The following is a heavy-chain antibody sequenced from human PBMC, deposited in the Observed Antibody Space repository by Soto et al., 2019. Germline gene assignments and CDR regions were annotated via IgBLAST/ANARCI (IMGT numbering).Heavy chain of an antibody. V-gene: IGHV4-39*01. Sequence: SETLSLTCTVSGGSISTSSYYLGWLRQPQGKGLEWIGNIYYTGSTYYNPSLKSRVTISVDTSKNQFSLKLSSVTAADTAVYYCMVGSRWKDFDYWGQGTLVT. J-gene: IGHJ4*02. CDR1: GGSISTSSYY. CDR3: MVGSRWKDFDY. D-gene: IGHD3-22*01. CDR2: IYYTGST.